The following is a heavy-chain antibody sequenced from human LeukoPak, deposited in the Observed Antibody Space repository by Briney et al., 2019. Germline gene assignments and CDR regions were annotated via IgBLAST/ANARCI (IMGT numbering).Heavy chain of an antibody. CDR1: GFTFSDYY. Sequence: GGSLRLSCAASGFTFSDYYMSWIRQAPGKGLEWISYISSSAGTIYYADSVKGRFTISRDNAKNSLYLQMNRLRVEDTAVYYCAKDRHSYSSAYFFDYWGQGTLVTVSS. V-gene: IGHV3-11*04. CDR3: AKDRHSYSSAYFFDY. CDR2: ISSSAGTI. D-gene: IGHD4-11*01. J-gene: IGHJ4*02.